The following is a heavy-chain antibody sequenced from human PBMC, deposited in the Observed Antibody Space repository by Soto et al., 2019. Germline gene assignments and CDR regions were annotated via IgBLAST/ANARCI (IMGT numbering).Heavy chain of an antibody. CDR1: GVSISSGGYS. CDR3: AREGITMVRGVIIGRNWFDP. CDR2: IYHSGST. J-gene: IGHJ5*02. Sequence: SETLSLTCAVSGVSISSGGYSWSWIRQPPGKGLEWIGYIYHSGSTYYNPSLKSRVTISVDRSKNQFSLKLSSVTAADTAVYYCAREGITMVRGVIIGRNWFDPWGQGTLVTVSS. D-gene: IGHD3-10*01. V-gene: IGHV4-30-2*01.